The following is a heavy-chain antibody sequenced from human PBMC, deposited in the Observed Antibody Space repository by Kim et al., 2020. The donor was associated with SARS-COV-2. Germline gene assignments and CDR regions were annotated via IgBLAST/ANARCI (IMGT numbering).Heavy chain of an antibody. J-gene: IGHJ4*02. D-gene: IGHD3-9*01. V-gene: IGHV4-34*01. CDR3: ARRTNYDILTGYPLGFGY. Sequence: KSRVTISVDTSKNQFSLKLSSVTAADTAVYYCARRTNYDILTGYPLGFGYWGQGTLVTVSS.